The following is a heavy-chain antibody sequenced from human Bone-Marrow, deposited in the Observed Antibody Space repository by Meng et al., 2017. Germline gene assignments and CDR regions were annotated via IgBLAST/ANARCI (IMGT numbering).Heavy chain of an antibody. CDR2: IIPIFGTA. V-gene: IGHV1-69*06. CDR1: GGTFSSYA. Sequence: VQLVQAGSEVKKPGSSVKVSCKASGGTFSSYAISWVRQAPGQGLEWMGGIIPIFGTANYAQKFQGRVTITADKSTSTAYMELSSLRSEDTAVYYCAREGIGEGVVDYWGQGTLVTVSS. CDR3: AREGIGEGVVDY. J-gene: IGHJ4*02. D-gene: IGHD3-22*01.